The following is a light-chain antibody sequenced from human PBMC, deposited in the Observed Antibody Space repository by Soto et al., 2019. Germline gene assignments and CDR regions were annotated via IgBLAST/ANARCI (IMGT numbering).Light chain of an antibody. CDR3: QQRLTIPYT. Sequence: DIQMTQSPSSLSASVGDRVTITCRASQTISTHLNWYQQKPGKAPKLLIYAASTLQSGVPSRFSGSGSGTEFTLTINSLQPEDFATYYCQQRLTIPYTFGQGTKLEIK. CDR1: QTISTH. J-gene: IGKJ2*01. V-gene: IGKV1-39*01. CDR2: AAS.